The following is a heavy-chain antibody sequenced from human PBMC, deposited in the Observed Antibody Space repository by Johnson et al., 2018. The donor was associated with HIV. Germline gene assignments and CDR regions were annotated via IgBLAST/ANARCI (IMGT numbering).Heavy chain of an antibody. J-gene: IGHJ3*02. Sequence: VQLVESGGGLVQPGGSLRLSCAASGITVSSSYMSWVRQAPGKGLEWVSVIYSGGNTYYADSVRGRFTISRDNSKNTLYLQMNSLRAEDTAVYYCAKGGSSNDALYIWGQGTMVTVSS. D-gene: IGHD6-13*01. CDR1: GITVSSSY. CDR3: AKGGSSNDALYI. V-gene: IGHV3-66*01. CDR2: IYSGGNT.